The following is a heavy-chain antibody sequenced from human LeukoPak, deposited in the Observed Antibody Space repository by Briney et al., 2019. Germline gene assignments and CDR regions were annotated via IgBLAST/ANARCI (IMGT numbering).Heavy chain of an antibody. J-gene: IGHJ4*02. D-gene: IGHD2-2*01. CDR1: GGSFSGYY. V-gene: IGHV4-34*01. CDR2: INHSGST. CDR3: ARGEDIVVVPAATLDY. Sequence: SETLSLTCAVYGGSFSGYYWSWIRQPPGKGLEWIGEINHSGSTNYNPSLQSRVTISVDTSKNQFSLKLSSVTAADTAVYYCARGEDIVVVPAATLDYWGQGTLVTVSS.